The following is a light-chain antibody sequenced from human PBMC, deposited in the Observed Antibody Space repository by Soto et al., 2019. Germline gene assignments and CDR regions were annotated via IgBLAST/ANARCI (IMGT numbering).Light chain of an antibody. CDR1: QSISDS. Sequence: DIQMTQSPSSLSASVGDRVTITCRASQSISDSLAWYQQKPGKAPYLLISDVSSLERAVQSRLSGSGSGTEFTVTISSMQPDDLATYYCQQYNGYSRTVGQGTKVDI. CDR3: QQYNGYSRT. CDR2: DVS. J-gene: IGKJ1*01. V-gene: IGKV1-5*01.